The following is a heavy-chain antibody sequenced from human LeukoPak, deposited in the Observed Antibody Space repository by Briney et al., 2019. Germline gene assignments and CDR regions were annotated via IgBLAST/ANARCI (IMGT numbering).Heavy chain of an antibody. D-gene: IGHD3-10*01. CDR1: VTLDNYA. CDR2: ISASGGST. Sequence: GGSLRLSCAASVTLDNYAMSWVRQAPGKGPEWVSFISASGGSTHYTDSVKGRFTISRDNSKNTLYLQMNSLTSDDTAVFYCAKGRFGSATYYNGGQFDSWGQGTLVTVSS. CDR3: AKGRFGSATYYNGGQFDS. J-gene: IGHJ4*02. V-gene: IGHV3-23*01.